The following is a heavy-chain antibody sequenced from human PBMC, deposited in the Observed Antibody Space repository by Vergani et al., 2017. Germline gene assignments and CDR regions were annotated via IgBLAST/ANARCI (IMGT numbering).Heavy chain of an antibody. V-gene: IGHV3-23*01. D-gene: IGHD2-21*01. CDR1: GFTFSSYA. CDR2: ISCSGGST. J-gene: IGHJ1*01. CDR3: AKDPGVLWYLGYFQH. Sequence: EVQLLESGGGLVQPGGSLRLSCAASGFTFSSYAMSWVRQAPGKGLEWVSAISCSGGSTYYADSVKGRFTISRDNSKNTLYLQMNSLRAEDTAVYYCAKDPGVLWYLGYFQHWGQGTLVTVSS.